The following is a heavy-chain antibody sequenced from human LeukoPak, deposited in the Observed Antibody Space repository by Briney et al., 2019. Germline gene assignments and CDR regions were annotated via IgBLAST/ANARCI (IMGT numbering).Heavy chain of an antibody. D-gene: IGHD2-2*01. J-gene: IGHJ4*02. V-gene: IGHV3-30-3*01. CDR2: ISYDGSNK. Sequence: GGSLSLSCAASGFTFSSYAMHWVRQAPGKGLEWVAVISYDGSNKYYADSVKGRFTISRDNSKNTLYLQMNSLRTEDTALYYCATDLVRIVVVPAATHWGQGTLVTVSS. CDR1: GFTFSSYA. CDR3: ATDLVRIVVVPAATH.